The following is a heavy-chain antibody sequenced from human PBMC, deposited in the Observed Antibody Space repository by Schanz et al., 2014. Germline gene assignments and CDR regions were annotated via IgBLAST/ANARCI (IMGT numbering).Heavy chain of an antibody. J-gene: IGHJ3*01. CDR3: AIVDSAAYHCRNPGTFDV. V-gene: IGHV1-18*01. CDR2: INAHTGNT. CDR1: GYIFGSYG. D-gene: IGHD2-15*01. Sequence: QLMQSGSEVRKPGASVKASCKASGYIFGSYGMTWVRQAPGQGPELMGWINAHTGNTQYAQKCQGRVTMTRDTATTTVHLELRRLRADDTAIYYCAIVDSAAYHCRNPGTFDVWGQGTRVTVSS.